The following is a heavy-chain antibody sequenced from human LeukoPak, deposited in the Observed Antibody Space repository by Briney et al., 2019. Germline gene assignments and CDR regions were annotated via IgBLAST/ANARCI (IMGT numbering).Heavy chain of an antibody. CDR1: GYTFTSYA. Sequence: ASVKVSCTASGYTFTSYAMNWVRQAPRQGLELMGWINTNTGNPTYAQGFTGRFVFSLDTSVSTAYLQISSLKADDTAVYYCARGLVDYWGQGTLVTVSS. CDR2: INTNTGNP. V-gene: IGHV7-4-1*02. CDR3: ARGLVDY. J-gene: IGHJ4*02.